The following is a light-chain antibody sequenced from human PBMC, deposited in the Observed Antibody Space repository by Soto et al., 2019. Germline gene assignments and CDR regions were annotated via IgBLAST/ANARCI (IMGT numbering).Light chain of an antibody. Sequence: EIVMTQSAATLSVSPGERATLSCRPSQSVGSNLAWYQQKPGQAPRLLIYGASTRATGIPARFSGSGSGTDFTLTISSLEPEDFAVYYCQQFGASLTWTFGQGTKVDIK. CDR3: QQFGASLTWT. J-gene: IGKJ1*01. CDR2: GAS. V-gene: IGKV3-15*01. CDR1: QSVGSN.